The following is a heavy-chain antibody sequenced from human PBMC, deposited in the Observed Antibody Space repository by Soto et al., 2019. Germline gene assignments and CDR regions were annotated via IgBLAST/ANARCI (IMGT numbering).Heavy chain of an antibody. J-gene: IGHJ3*02. V-gene: IGHV1-2*02. CDR2: INPATGAA. D-gene: IGHD3-3*01. Sequence: QLHLVQSGAVVKKPGASVTVSCSASGYPVTAYYMHWVRQAPGRGLAWMGGINPATGAAKYTQPFQGMCTRTRDTSTRSVFMELSGLTSEDPAVFYCARGGGVGVAGSAAFDMWGQGTLVTVSS. CDR3: ARGGGVGVAGSAAFDM. CDR1: GYPVTAYY.